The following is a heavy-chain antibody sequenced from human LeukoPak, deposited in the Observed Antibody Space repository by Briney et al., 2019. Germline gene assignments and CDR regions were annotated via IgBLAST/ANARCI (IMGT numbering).Heavy chain of an antibody. D-gene: IGHD3-10*01. CDR1: GYTLTELS. CDR3: ATGYYGSGSYYFWFDP. J-gene: IGHJ5*02. CDR2: FDPEDGET. V-gene: IGHV1-24*01. Sequence: ASVKVSCKVSGYTLTELSMHWVRQAPGKGLEWMGGFDPEDGETIYAQKFQGRVTMTEDTSTDTAYMELSSLRSEDTAVYYCATGYYGSGSYYFWFDPWGQGTLVTVSS.